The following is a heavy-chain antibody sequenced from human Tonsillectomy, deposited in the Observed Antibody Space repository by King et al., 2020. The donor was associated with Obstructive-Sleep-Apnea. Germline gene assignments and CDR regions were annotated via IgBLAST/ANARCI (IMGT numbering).Heavy chain of an antibody. CDR2: IWYDGSNK. V-gene: IGHV3-33*06. CDR3: AKDQGGNSGWAVDY. CDR1: GFTFISYG. D-gene: IGHD6-19*01. J-gene: IGHJ4*02. Sequence: VQLVESGGGVVQPGRSLRLSCAASGFTFISYGMHWVRQAPGKGLEWVAVIWYDGSNKDYADSVKGRFTISRDNSNNTLYLQMNSLRAEDTAVYYCAKDQGGNSGWAVDYWGQGTLVTVSS.